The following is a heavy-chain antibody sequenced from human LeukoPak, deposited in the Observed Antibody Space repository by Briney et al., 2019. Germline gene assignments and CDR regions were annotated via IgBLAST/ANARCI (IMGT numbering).Heavy chain of an antibody. CDR1: GGSFSGYY. Sequence: SETLSLTCAVYGGSFSGYYWSWIRQPPGKGLEWIGEINHGGSINYNPSLKSRVTISVDTSKNQFSLKLSSVTAADTAVYYCATRLGGYSSTIDYWGQGTLVTVSS. CDR3: ATRLGGYSSTIDY. CDR2: INHGGSI. J-gene: IGHJ4*02. V-gene: IGHV4-34*01. D-gene: IGHD6-13*01.